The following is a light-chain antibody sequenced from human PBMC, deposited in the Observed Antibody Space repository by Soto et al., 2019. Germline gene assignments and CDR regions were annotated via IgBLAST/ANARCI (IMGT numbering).Light chain of an antibody. CDR1: QGISSY. J-gene: IGKJ4*01. V-gene: IGKV1-9*01. CDR3: QQLHTYPLT. Sequence: DIQLTQSPSFLSASVGDRVTITCRASQGISSYLAWYQQKPGKAPKVLIYAASTLRSGVPSRFSGSGSGTDFTLTISSPQPEDFATYYCQQLHTYPLTFGGGTNVEIK. CDR2: AAS.